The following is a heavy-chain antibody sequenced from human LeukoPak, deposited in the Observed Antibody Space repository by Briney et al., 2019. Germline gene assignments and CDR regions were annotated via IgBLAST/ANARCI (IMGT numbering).Heavy chain of an antibody. CDR3: ARAPLAYCGGDCYPSYYYYGMDV. CDR2: IYYSGST. CDR1: GGSISSHY. Sequence: PSETLSLTCTVSGGSISSHYWSWIRQPPGKGLEWIGYIYYSGSTNYNPSLKSRVTISVDTSKNQFSLKLSSVTAADTAVYYCARAPLAYCGGDCYPSYYYYGMDVWGQGTTVTVSS. V-gene: IGHV4-59*11. J-gene: IGHJ6*02. D-gene: IGHD2-21*02.